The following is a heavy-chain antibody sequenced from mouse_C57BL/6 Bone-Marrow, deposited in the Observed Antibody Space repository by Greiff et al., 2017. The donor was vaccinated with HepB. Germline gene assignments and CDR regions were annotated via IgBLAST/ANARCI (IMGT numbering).Heavy chain of an antibody. CDR3: TTGGYYGSSIGY. D-gene: IGHD1-1*01. V-gene: IGHV14-4*01. J-gene: IGHJ2*01. Sequence: EVHLVESGAELVRPGASVKLSCTASGFNIKDDYMHWVKQRPEQGLEWIGWIDPENGDTEYASKFQGKATITADTSSNTAYLQLSSLTSEDTAVYYCTTGGYYGSSIGYWGQGTTLTVSS. CDR2: IDPENGDT. CDR1: GFNIKDDY.